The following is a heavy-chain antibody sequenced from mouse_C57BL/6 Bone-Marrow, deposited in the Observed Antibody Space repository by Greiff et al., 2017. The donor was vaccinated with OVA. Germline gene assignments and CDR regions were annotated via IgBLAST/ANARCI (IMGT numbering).Heavy chain of an antibody. J-gene: IGHJ3*01. CDR2: IYPGSGNT. D-gene: IGHD1-3*01. V-gene: IGHV1-76*01. CDR1: GYTFTDYY. Sequence: QVQLKESGAELVRPGASVKLSCKASGYTFTDYYINWVKQRPGQGLEWIARIYPGSGNTYYNEKFKGKATLTAEKSSSNAYMQLSSLTSEDSAVYFCARDNYVFAYWGQGTLVTVSA. CDR3: ARDNYVFAY.